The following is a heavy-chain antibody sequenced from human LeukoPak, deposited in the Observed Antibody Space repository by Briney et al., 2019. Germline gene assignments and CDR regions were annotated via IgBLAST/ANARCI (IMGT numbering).Heavy chain of an antibody. V-gene: IGHV1-2*02. J-gene: IGHJ5*02. CDR2: INPNSGGT. CDR3: ARDRLRIAVAGTGHNWFDP. CDR1: GYTFTGYY. Sequence: ASVKVSCKASGYTFTGYYMHWVRQAPGQGLEWMGWINPNSGGTNYAQKFQGRVTMTRDTSISTAYMELSRLRSDDAAVYYCARDRLRIAVAGTGHNWFDPWGQGTLVTVSS. D-gene: IGHD6-19*01.